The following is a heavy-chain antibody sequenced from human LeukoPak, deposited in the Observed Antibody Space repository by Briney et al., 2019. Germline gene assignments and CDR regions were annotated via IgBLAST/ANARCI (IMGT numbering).Heavy chain of an antibody. J-gene: IGHJ4*02. V-gene: IGHV3-53*01. CDR3: ARLLPASRHYFDY. D-gene: IGHD6-6*01. Sequence: PGGSLRLSCAASGLTVSSDYMAWVRQAPGEGLEWISVIYGDGATYYADSVQGRFTISRDTSNNALYLQMISLRVEDTAVYHCARLLPASRHYFDYWGLGTLVTVSS. CDR2: IYGDGAT. CDR1: GLTVSSDY.